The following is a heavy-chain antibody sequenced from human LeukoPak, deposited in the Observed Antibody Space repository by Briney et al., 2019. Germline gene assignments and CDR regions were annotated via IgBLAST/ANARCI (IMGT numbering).Heavy chain of an antibody. CDR2: IYYSGST. CDR1: GGSISTYY. J-gene: IGHJ4*02. Sequence: SETLSLTCTVSGGSISTYYGNWIRQAPGKGLEWIGYIYYSGSTNYNPSLKSRVTISVDTSKNQFSLKLSSVTAADTAVYYCARGGYFDYWGQGTLVTVSS. V-gene: IGHV4-59*12. CDR3: ARGGYFDY.